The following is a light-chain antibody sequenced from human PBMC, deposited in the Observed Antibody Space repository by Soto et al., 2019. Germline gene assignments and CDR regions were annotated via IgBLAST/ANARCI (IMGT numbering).Light chain of an antibody. J-gene: IGKJ5*01. CDR3: QQYGSSHPIT. V-gene: IGKV3-20*01. CDR1: QSFSSS. CDR2: GAS. Sequence: ELVMTQAPATLSGSPGERATLSCRAGQSFSSSVAWSQQKPGEAPRLPIYGASSRATGIPDRFSGSGSGTDFTLPISRLQTPDFAAYYCQQYGSSHPITFGQGTRLEIK.